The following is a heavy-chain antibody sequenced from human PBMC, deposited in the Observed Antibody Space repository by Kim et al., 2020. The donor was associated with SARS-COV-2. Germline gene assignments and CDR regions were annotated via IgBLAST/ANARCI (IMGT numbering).Heavy chain of an antibody. CDR2: IYYSGST. Sequence: SETLSLTCTVSGGSISSYYWSWIRQPPGKGLEWIGYIYYSGSTNYNSSLKSRVTISVDTSKNQFSLKLSSVTAADTAVYYCARGNVDTAPFFDYWGQGTRVTVSS. V-gene: IGHV4-59*01. CDR3: ARGNVDTAPFFDY. J-gene: IGHJ4*02. D-gene: IGHD5-18*01. CDR1: GGSISSYY.